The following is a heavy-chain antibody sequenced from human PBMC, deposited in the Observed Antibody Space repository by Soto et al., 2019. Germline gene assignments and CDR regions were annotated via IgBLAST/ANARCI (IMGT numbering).Heavy chain of an antibody. J-gene: IGHJ4*02. V-gene: IGHV3-23*01. CDR2: STTSDVA. CDR1: GFVFSSYG. Sequence: GGSLRLSCAASGFVFSSYGMNWVRQAPGKGLEWVSISTTSDVAKYADPVKGRFTISRDNSKNTLFLQMDSLRAEDTAIYYCVKDNVNDGKYYFDSWGQGTLVTVS. CDR3: VKDNVNDGKYYFDS.